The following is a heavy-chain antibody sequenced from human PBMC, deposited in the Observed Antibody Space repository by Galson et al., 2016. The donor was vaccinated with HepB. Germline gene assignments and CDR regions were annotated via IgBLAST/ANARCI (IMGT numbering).Heavy chain of an antibody. V-gene: IGHV1-2*06. J-gene: IGHJ3*01. CDR1: GYIFTIAY. D-gene: IGHD2-15*01. CDR2: INPSSGGT. Sequence: SGYIFTIAYIQWVRQAPGHGLEWLGRINPSSGGTKIAENFQNRVTMTSDTSNSIVYLEMTSLRPDDTAVYYCARTRRAAPLDVWGQGTVVSVSP. CDR3: ARTRRAAPLDV.